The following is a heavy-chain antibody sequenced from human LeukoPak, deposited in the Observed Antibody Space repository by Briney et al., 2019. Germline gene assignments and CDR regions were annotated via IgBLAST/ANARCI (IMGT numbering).Heavy chain of an antibody. V-gene: IGHV3-30-3*01. CDR3: ARGTYYYDSSGYYSFGY. J-gene: IGHJ4*02. D-gene: IGHD3-22*01. CDR2: ISYDGSNK. Sequence: GGSLRLSCAASGFTFSSYAMHWVRQAPGKGLEWVAVISYDGSNKYYADSVKGRFTISRDNSKNTLYLQMNSLRAEDTAVYYCARGTYYYDSSGYYSFGYWGQGTLVTVSS. CDR1: GFTFSSYA.